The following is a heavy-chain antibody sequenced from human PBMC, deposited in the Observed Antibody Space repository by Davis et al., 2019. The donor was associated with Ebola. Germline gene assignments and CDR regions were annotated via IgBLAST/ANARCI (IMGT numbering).Heavy chain of an antibody. CDR2: IISILCIA. CDR1: GGTFSSYA. V-gene: IGHV1-69*04. D-gene: IGHD6-6*01. Sequence: SVTVSCKASGGTFSSYAISWVRPAPGQGLEWMGSIISILCIANYAQKFQGRVTITADKSTSTAYMELSSLRSEDTAVYYCARGGWYSSSSTRGYGMDVWGQGTTVTVSS. J-gene: IGHJ6*02. CDR3: ARGGWYSSSSTRGYGMDV.